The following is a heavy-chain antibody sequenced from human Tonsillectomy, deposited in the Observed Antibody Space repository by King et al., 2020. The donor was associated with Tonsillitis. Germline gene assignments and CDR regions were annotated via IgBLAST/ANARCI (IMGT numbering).Heavy chain of an antibody. CDR1: GFTFSHYA. CDR2: ISGNGGST. CDR3: VRTRYYYDTSGYPD. D-gene: IGHD3-22*01. V-gene: IGHV3-64D*06. J-gene: IGHJ4*02. Sequence: VQLVESGGGLVQPGGSLRLSCSASGFTFSHYAMHWVRQAPGKGLEYVSTISGNGGSTYYADSVKGRFTISRDNSKNTLYLQMSSLRAEDTAIYYCVRTRYYYDTSGYPDWGQGTLVTVSS.